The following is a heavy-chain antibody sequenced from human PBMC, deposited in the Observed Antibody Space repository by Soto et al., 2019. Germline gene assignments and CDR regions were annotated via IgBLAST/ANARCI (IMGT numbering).Heavy chain of an antibody. V-gene: IGHV3-30*03. D-gene: IGHD3-22*01. CDR1: GFTFSSYG. J-gene: IGHJ4*02. CDR2: ISYDGSNK. CDR3: ATPHPYYYDSSGPLGY. Sequence: PGGSLRLSYAASGFTFSSYGMHWVRQAPGKGLEWVAVISYDGSNKYYADSVKGRFTISRDNSKNTLYLQMNSLRAEDTAVYYCATPHPYYYDSSGPLGYWGQGTLVTVSS.